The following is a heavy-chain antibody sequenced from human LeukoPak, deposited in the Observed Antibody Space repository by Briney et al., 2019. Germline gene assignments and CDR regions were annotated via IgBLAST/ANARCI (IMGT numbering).Heavy chain of an antibody. J-gene: IGHJ4*02. CDR2: ISAYNGNT. V-gene: IGHV1-18*01. Sequence: GASVKVSCKASGYTFTSNGISWVRQAPGQGLEWMGWISAYNGNTNYAQKLQGRVTMTTDTSTSTAYMELRSLRSDDTAVYYCARDLGRNYGDYPRLDYWGQGTLVTVSS. CDR1: GYTFTSNG. D-gene: IGHD4-17*01. CDR3: ARDLGRNYGDYPRLDY.